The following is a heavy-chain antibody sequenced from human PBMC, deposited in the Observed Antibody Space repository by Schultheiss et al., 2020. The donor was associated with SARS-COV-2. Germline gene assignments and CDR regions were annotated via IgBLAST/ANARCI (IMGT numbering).Heavy chain of an antibody. V-gene: IGHV3-30*01. D-gene: IGHD1-14*01. J-gene: IGHJ4*02. CDR2: ISYAGSNK. Sequence: GGSLRLSCAASGFTFRTYAMHWVRQAPGKGLEWVAVISYAGSNKYYADSVKGRFTISRDNSKNTLYMQMNSLRAEDTAVYYCARGHTGRPRTFDYWGQGTLVTVSS. CDR1: GFTFRTYA. CDR3: ARGHTGRPRTFDY.